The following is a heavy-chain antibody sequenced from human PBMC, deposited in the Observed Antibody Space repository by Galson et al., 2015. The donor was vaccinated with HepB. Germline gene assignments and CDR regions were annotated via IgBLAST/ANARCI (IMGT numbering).Heavy chain of an antibody. CDR2: ISDSGGTT. CDR1: GFTFTNYA. D-gene: IGHD6-19*01. J-gene: IGHJ4*02. Sequence: SLRLSCAASGFTFTNYAMSWVRQAPGKGLEWVSAISDSGGTTYYADSVKGRVTISRDNSKTTLYLQMNSLRTEDTAVYYCAKHQWLVDYYFDYWGQGTLVTVSS. CDR3: AKHQWLVDYYFDY. V-gene: IGHV3-23*01.